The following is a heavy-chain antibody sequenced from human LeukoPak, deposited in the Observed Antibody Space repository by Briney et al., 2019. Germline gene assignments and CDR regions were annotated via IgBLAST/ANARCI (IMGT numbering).Heavy chain of an antibody. Sequence: SVKVSCKASGGTFSSYAISWVRQAPGQGLEWMGGIIPIFGTANYAQKFQGRVTITTGESTSTAYMELSSLRSENTAVYNCARGGYGSGSYYYAFDMWGQGTMVTLSS. J-gene: IGHJ3*02. V-gene: IGHV1-69*05. CDR2: IIPIFGTA. CDR3: ARGGYGSGSYYYAFDM. D-gene: IGHD3-10*01. CDR1: GGTFSSYA.